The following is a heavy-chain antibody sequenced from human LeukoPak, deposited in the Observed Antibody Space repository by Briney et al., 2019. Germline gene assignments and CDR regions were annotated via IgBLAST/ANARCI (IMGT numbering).Heavy chain of an antibody. D-gene: IGHD3-3*01. CDR2: IYYNGST. CDR1: GGSISSYY. CDR3: ARQGFAYDFDNWFDP. V-gene: IGHV4-59*08. Sequence: PSETLSLTCTVSGGSISSYYWSWIRQPPGKGLEWIGYIYYNGSTNYNLSLKSRVTISVDTSKNQFSLKLSSVTAADTAVYYCARQGFAYDFDNWFDPWGQGTLVTVSS. J-gene: IGHJ5*02.